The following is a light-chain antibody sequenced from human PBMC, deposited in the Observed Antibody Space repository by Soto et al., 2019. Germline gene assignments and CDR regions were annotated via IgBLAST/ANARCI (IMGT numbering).Light chain of an antibody. CDR2: AAS. Sequence: DTQMTQSPSSLSASVGHRVTITCRASQSINTYLNWYQQKPGEAPNLLIYAASSLQSGVPPRFSGSGSETHFTLTINSLQPEDFATYYCQQTASTPYTFGQGT. CDR3: QQTASTPYT. CDR1: QSINTY. V-gene: IGKV1-39*01. J-gene: IGKJ2*01.